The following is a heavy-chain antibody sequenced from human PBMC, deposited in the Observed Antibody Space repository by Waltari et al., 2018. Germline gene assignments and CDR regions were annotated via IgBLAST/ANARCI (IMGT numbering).Heavy chain of an antibody. V-gene: IGHV4-59*08. CDR2: IYYSGST. Sequence: QVQLQESGPGLVKPSETLSLTCTVSGGSISSYYWSWIRQPPGKGLECIGYIYYSGSTNYNPSLKSRVTISVDTSKNQFSLKLSSVTAADTAVYYCARREVTTWYDTFDIWGQGTMVTVSS. CDR1: GGSISSYY. CDR3: ARREVTTWYDTFDI. D-gene: IGHD4-17*01. J-gene: IGHJ3*02.